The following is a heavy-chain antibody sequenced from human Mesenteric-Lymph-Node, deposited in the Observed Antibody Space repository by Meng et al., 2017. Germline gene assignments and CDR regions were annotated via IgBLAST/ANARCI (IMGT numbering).Heavy chain of an antibody. V-gene: IGHV4-34*01. CDR3: ARGRQRPTGSGSYYGEYDY. D-gene: IGHD1-26*01. Sequence: SETLSLTCAVYGGSFSGYYWSWIRQPPGKGLEWIGSIYYSGSTYYNPSLKSRVTISIDTSKNQFSLKLRSVTAADTAVYYCARGRQRPTGSGSYYGEYDYWGQGTLVTVSS. J-gene: IGHJ4*02. CDR2: IYYSGST. CDR1: GGSFSGYY.